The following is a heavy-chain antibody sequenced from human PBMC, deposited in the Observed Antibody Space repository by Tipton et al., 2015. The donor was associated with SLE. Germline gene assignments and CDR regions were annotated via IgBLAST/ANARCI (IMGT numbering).Heavy chain of an antibody. D-gene: IGHD2-15*01. J-gene: IGHJ5*02. CDR2: IRYSGNT. CDR1: DASISSTDYF. V-gene: IGHV4-39*07. Sequence: TLSLTCTVSDASISSTDYFWGWIRQPPGKGLEWIGSIRYSGNTYYNPSLQSRVTMSLDRSKNQFSLKLSSVTAADTAVYYCARDWGYCSAGTCYEGRVDPWGQGILVTVSS. CDR3: ARDWGYCSAGTCYEGRVDP.